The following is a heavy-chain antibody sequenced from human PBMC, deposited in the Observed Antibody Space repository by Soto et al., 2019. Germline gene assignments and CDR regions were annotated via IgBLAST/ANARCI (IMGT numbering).Heavy chain of an antibody. CDR3: AKDPYYDILTGYIDY. D-gene: IGHD3-9*01. J-gene: IGHJ4*02. CDR2: ISWNSGSI. Sequence: GGSLRLSCAASGFTFDDYAMHWVRQAPGKGLEWVSGISWNSGSIGYADSVKGRFTISRDNAKNSLYLQMNSLRAEDTALYYCAKDPYYDILTGYIDYWGQGTLVTISS. CDR1: GFTFDDYA. V-gene: IGHV3-9*01.